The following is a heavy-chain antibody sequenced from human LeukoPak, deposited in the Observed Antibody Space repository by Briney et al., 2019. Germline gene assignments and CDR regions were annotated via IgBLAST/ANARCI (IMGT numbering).Heavy chain of an antibody. V-gene: IGHV4-61*02. CDR2: FYTSESP. J-gene: IGHJ3*02. CDR1: GDSISSGNYY. CDR3: SSLGAFAI. Sequence: ASETLSLTCTVSGDSISSGNYYWNWIRQPAGKGLEWIGRFYTSESPNYNPSLKSRVTISVDTSKNQFSLRLSSVTAADTAVYYCSSLGAFAIWGQGTMVTVSS.